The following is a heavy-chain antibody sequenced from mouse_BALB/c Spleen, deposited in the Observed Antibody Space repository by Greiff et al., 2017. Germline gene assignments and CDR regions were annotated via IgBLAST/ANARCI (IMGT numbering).Heavy chain of an antibody. V-gene: IGHV1-9*01. Sequence: QVQLQQSGAELMKPGASVKISCKATGYTFSSYWIEWVKQRPGHGLEWIGEILPGSGSTNYNEKFKGKATFTADTSSNTAYMQLSSLTSEDSAVYYCARWAYYYAMDYWGQGTSVTVSS. CDR2: ILPGSGST. CDR3: ARWAYYYAMDY. J-gene: IGHJ4*01. CDR1: GYTFSSYW.